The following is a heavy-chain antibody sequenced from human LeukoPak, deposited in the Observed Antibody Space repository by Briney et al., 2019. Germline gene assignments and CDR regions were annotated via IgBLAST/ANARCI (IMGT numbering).Heavy chain of an antibody. Sequence: SETLSLTCTVSGGSIRSGGYYWSWIRQPPGKGLEWIGYIYHSGSTYYNPSLKSRVTISVDRSKNQFSLKLSSVTAADTAVYYCARDSEQLVPLWGQGTLVTVSS. V-gene: IGHV4-30-2*01. CDR2: IYHSGST. D-gene: IGHD6-13*01. CDR1: GGSIRSGGYY. CDR3: ARDSEQLVPL. J-gene: IGHJ4*02.